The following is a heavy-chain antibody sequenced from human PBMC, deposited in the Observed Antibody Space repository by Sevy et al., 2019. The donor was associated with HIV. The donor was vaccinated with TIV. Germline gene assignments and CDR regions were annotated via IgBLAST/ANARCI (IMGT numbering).Heavy chain of an antibody. V-gene: IGHV3-23*01. CDR3: AKDGYKPSVGDENYYYYYMDV. J-gene: IGHJ6*03. D-gene: IGHD1-20*01. CDR2: ISGSGGST. CDR1: GFTFSSYA. Sequence: GGSLRLSCAASGFTFSSYAMSWVRQAPDKGLEWVSAISGSGGSTYYADSVKGRFTISRDNSKNTLYLQMNSLRAEDTAVYYCAKDGYKPSVGDENYYYYYMDVWGKGTTVTVSS.